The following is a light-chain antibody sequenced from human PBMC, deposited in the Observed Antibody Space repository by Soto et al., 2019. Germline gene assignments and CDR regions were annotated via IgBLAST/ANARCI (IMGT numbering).Light chain of an antibody. Sequence: EIVLTQSPDTPSLSPGEGVTLSCRASQRVVSDSVAWYQQKPGQAPRLLIYGASIGANVLPARFSGSGSGTDCTLTISRLEPEDFAVYYCQQYGGAPYTFGPGT. CDR1: QRVVSDS. J-gene: IGKJ2*01. CDR2: GAS. CDR3: QQYGGAPYT. V-gene: IGKV3-20*01.